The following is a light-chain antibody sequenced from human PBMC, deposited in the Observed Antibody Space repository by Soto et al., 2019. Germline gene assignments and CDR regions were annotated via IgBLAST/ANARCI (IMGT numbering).Light chain of an antibody. Sequence: IQLTQSPSFLSASVGDRVTITCRASQSISRYLNWYQQKPGQAPNLLIYVASSLQSEVPSRFSGSGSGTDFTLTITSLQPEDFATYYCQQSYGTPITFGQGTRLEIK. V-gene: IGKV1-39*01. J-gene: IGKJ5*01. CDR2: VAS. CDR3: QQSYGTPIT. CDR1: QSISRY.